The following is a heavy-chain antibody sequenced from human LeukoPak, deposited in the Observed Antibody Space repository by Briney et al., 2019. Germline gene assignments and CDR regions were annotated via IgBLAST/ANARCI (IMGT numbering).Heavy chain of an antibody. CDR3: ARGKSGSYGLEDY. D-gene: IGHD1-26*01. V-gene: IGHV3-23*01. CDR1: GFTFSIHA. Sequence: GGSLRLSCAASGFTFSIHAMSWVRQAPGRGREWLSGISGSGGKTYYTDSVKGRFTLSRDNAKNTLYMQMNSLRAEDTAVYYCARGKSGSYGLEDYLGHGTLVTVSS. J-gene: IGHJ4*01. CDR2: ISGSGGKT.